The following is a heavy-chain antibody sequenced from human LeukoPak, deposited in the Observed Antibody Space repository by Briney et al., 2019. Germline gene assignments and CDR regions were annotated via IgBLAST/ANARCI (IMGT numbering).Heavy chain of an antibody. CDR1: GFTISSYW. CDR3: ARDLTDCSSTRCYYGPVDY. CDR2: INSDGSST. D-gene: IGHD2-2*01. V-gene: IGHV3-74*01. J-gene: IGHJ4*03. Sequence: AGSLTLSCAASGFTISSYWMHWVRQAPGKGLVWVSHINSDGSSTSYADSVKGRFTISRDNAKNTLYLQMNSLRAEDTAVYYCARDLTDCSSTRCYYGPVDYWGNGTMVSVSS.